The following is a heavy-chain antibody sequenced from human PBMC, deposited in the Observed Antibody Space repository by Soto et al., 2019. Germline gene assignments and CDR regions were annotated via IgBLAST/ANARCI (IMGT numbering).Heavy chain of an antibody. V-gene: IGHV3-21*01. J-gene: IGHJ4*02. CDR3: ASPLGYCSGGSCDY. CDR1: GFTFSSYS. Sequence: GGSLRLSCAASGFTFSSYSMNWVRQAPGKGLEWVSSISSSSSYIYYADSVKGRFTISRDNAKNSLYLQMNSLRAEDTAVYYCASPLGYCSGGSCDYWGQGTLVTVSS. D-gene: IGHD2-15*01. CDR2: ISSSSSYI.